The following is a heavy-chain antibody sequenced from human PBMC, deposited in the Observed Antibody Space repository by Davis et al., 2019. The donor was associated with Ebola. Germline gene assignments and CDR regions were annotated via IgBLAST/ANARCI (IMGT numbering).Heavy chain of an antibody. D-gene: IGHD5-24*01. V-gene: IGHV3-7*01. Sequence: GESLKISCAASGFTFDDYAMTWVRQAPGKGLEWVANIKQDGSEKYYVDSVKGRFTVSRDNAKNSLYLQMSSLRDEDTAVYYCAREIGWLQLGLDYWGQGTLVTVSS. CDR2: IKQDGSEK. CDR1: GFTFDDYA. CDR3: AREIGWLQLGLDY. J-gene: IGHJ4*02.